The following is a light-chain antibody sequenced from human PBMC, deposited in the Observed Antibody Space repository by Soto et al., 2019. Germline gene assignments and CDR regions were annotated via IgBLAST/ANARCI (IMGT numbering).Light chain of an antibody. V-gene: IGKV1-27*01. CDR3: QKYNSTPWT. J-gene: IGKJ1*01. Sequence: DIQMTQSPSSLSAAIRDRVTITCRASQGISNYLAWYQQKPGKVPKLLIYAASTLQSGVPSRFSGSGSGTDFTLTISSLQPEDVATYYCQKYNSTPWTFGQGTKVEIK. CDR2: AAS. CDR1: QGISNY.